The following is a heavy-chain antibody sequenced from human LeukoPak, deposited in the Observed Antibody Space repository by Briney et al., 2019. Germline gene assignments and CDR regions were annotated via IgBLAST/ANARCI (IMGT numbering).Heavy chain of an antibody. CDR2: ISYDGSNK. V-gene: IGHV3-30*18. J-gene: IGHJ4*02. CDR3: AKDLTSYGELDY. CDR1: GFTFSSYG. D-gene: IGHD5-18*01. Sequence: PGGSLRLSCAASGFTFSSYGMHWVRQAPGKGLEWVAVISYDGSNKYYADSVKGRFTISRDNSKNTLYLQMNSLRAEDTAVYYCAKDLTSYGELDYWGQGTLVTVSS.